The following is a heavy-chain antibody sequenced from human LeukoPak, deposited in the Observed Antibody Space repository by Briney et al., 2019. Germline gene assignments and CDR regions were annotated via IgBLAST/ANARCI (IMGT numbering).Heavy chain of an antibody. J-gene: IGHJ4*02. D-gene: IGHD3-16*01. CDR3: ARAMSTFGGVRNYFDS. V-gene: IGHV3-30*02. CDR1: GFTFSSYG. Sequence: PGGSLRLSCAASGFTFSSYGMHWVRQAPGKGLEWVAFIRYDGSNKYYADSVKGRFTISRDNSKNTLYLQMNSLRAEDTAVYYCARAMSTFGGVRNYFDSWGQGTLVTVSS. CDR2: IRYDGSNK.